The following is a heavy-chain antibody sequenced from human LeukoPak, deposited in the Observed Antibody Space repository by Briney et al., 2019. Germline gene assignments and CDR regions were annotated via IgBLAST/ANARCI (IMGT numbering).Heavy chain of an antibody. J-gene: IGHJ4*02. CDR2: IHPNTGAT. Sequence: DSVKVSCKTFGYTFTDYYLHWVRQAPGQGLEWVGWIHPNTGATHHAQKFQGRLTMTRDTSISTVNMELTRLRSDDTAVYYCARDMGRYSGYDYDYWGQGTLVTASS. CDR3: ARDMGRYSGYDYDY. D-gene: IGHD5-12*01. CDR1: GYTFTDYY. V-gene: IGHV1-2*02.